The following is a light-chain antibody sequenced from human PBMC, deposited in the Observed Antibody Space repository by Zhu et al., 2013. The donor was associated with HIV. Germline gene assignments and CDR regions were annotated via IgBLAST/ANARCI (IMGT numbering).Light chain of an antibody. CDR1: QSVFSN. V-gene: IGKV3-15*01. Sequence: EKVMTQSPATLSVSPGERATLSCRASQSVFSNVVWYQQKPGQAPRLLIYAASTRATGIPARFSGSGSGTEFTLTISSLQSEDFAVYYCQQYNNWPYTFGQGTKLESK. CDR3: QQYNNWPYT. CDR2: AAS. J-gene: IGKJ2*01.